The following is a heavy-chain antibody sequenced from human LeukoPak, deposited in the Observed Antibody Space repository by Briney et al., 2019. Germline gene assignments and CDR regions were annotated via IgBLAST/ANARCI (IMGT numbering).Heavy chain of an antibody. CDR2: KRNKAKSYTT. V-gene: IGHV3-72*01. Sequence: GGTLRLSCAGSGFTFSDHYIDWVRHAPGKGREWVVRKRNKAKSYTTEYAASVKGRFTISRDDSRTSLYQQMNSLTTEDTAVYYCGRGTRLGSGNWFDPWGQGTLVTVSS. CDR3: GRGTRLGSGNWFDP. D-gene: IGHD3-16*01. CDR1: GFTFSDHY. J-gene: IGHJ5*02.